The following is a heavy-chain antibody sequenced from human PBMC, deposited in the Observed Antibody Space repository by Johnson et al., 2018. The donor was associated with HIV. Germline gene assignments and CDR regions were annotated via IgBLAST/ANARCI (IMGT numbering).Heavy chain of an antibody. CDR3: ARDLAGTERGNAFDI. CDR1: GFTFSSYA. CDR2: ISYDGSNK. Sequence: QVQLVESGGGVVQPGRSLRLSCAASGFTFSSYAMHWVRQAPGKGLEWVAVISYDGSNKYYADSVKGRFTISRDNSKNTLYLQMNSLRAEDTAVYYCARDLAGTERGNAFDIWGQGTVVTVSS. D-gene: IGHD1-1*01. V-gene: IGHV3-30-3*01. J-gene: IGHJ3*02.